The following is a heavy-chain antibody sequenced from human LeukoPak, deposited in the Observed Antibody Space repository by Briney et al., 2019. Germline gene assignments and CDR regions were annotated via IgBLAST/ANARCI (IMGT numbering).Heavy chain of an antibody. Sequence: GGSLRLSCAASEFTFSSYAMSWVRQAPGKGLEWVSAISGSGGSTYYADSVKGRFTISRDNSKNTLYLQMNSLRAEDTAVYYCAKDAPFIEVRGVHFDYWGQGTLVTVSS. D-gene: IGHD3-10*01. CDR2: ISGSGGST. CDR3: AKDAPFIEVRGVHFDY. CDR1: EFTFSSYA. J-gene: IGHJ4*02. V-gene: IGHV3-23*01.